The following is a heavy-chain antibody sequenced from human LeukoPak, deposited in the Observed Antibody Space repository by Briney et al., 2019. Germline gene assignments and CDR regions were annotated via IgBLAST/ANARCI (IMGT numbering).Heavy chain of an antibody. CDR3: AREYDSSGYSFDP. CDR1: GYTFTSYH. J-gene: IGHJ5*02. D-gene: IGHD3-22*01. CDR2: INLSGGST. Sequence: ASVKVSCKASGYTFTSYHMHWVRQAPGQGLEWMGKINLSGGSTSYAQKFQGGVTMTRDTSTSTVYMELSSLRSEDTAVYYCAREYDSSGYSFDPWGQGTLVTVSS. V-gene: IGHV1-46*01.